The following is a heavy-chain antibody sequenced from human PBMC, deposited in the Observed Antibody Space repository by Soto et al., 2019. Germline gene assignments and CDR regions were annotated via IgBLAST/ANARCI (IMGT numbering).Heavy chain of an antibody. V-gene: IGHV3-30*18. Sequence: QVQLVESGGGVVQPGRSLRLSCAASGFTFSSYGMHWVRQAPGKGLEWVAVISYDGSNKYYADSVKGRFTISRDNSKNTLYLQMNSLRAEDTAVYYCAKDWAGWEIRPDYGMDVWGQGTTVTVSS. CDR1: GFTFSSYG. J-gene: IGHJ6*02. D-gene: IGHD1-26*01. CDR3: AKDWAGWEIRPDYGMDV. CDR2: ISYDGSNK.